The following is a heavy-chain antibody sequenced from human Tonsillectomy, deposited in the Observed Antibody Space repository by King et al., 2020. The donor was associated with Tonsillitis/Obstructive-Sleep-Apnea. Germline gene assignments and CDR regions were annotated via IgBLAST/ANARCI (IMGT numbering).Heavy chain of an antibody. J-gene: IGHJ3*02. V-gene: IGHV4-34*01. D-gene: IGHD2-2*01. CDR1: GGSFSGDS. CDR2: INHSGGT. CDR3: ARGRGYCRSTNCGDAFDI. Sequence: VQLQQWGAGLLKPSETLSLICAVYGGSFSGDSWSWIRQPPGKGLQWIGDINHSGGTNYNPSLKSRVTISVDTSKNQFSLKLSSLTAADTAVYYCARGRGYCRSTNCGDAFDIWGQGTLVTVSS.